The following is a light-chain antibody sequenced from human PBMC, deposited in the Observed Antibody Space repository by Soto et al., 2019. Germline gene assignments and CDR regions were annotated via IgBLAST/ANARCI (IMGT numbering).Light chain of an antibody. Sequence: QSVLTQPASLSGSPGQSITISCTGTSSDVGGYNYVSWYQHHPGKVPQLMIYDVSNRPSGVSNRFSGSKSGNTASLTISWLQAEDEADYYCYSYTSSNTYVFGTGTKVTVL. CDR1: SSDVGGYNY. CDR3: YSYTSSNTYV. V-gene: IGLV2-14*03. J-gene: IGLJ1*01. CDR2: DVS.